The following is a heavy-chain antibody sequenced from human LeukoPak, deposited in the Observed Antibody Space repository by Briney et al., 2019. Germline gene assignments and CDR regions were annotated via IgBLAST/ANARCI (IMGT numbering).Heavy chain of an antibody. CDR3: ATGRAGTLDY. D-gene: IGHD6-13*01. CDR1: GGTFSSYA. J-gene: IGHJ4*02. Sequence: ASVKVSCKASGGTFSSYAISWVRQAPGKGLEWMGGFDPEDGETIYAQKFQGRVTMTEDTSTDTAYMELSSLRSEDTAVYYCATGRAGTLDYWGQGTLVTVSS. V-gene: IGHV1-24*01. CDR2: FDPEDGET.